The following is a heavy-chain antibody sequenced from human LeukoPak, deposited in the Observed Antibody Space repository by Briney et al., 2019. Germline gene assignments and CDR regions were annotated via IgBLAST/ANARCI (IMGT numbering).Heavy chain of an antibody. V-gene: IGHV3-23*01. D-gene: IGHD4-17*01. CDR3: GKELDYGDYLDY. CDR1: GLTFPNYA. J-gene: IGHJ4*02. CDR2: INAGGRYS. Sequence: GGSLRLSCVASGLTFPNYAMSWVRQAPGKGLEWVSGINAGGRYSYYADSVKGRFTISRDNSKNTLYLQMNSLRVGDTAVYYCGKELDYGDYLDYWGQGTLVTVSS.